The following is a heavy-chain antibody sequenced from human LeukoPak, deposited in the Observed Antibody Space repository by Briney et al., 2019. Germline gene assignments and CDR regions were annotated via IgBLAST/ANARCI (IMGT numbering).Heavy chain of an antibody. Sequence: SETLSLTCTVSGGSISSYYWSWIRQPPGKGLEWIGYIYYSGSTNYNPSLKSRVTISVDTSKNQFSLKLSSVTAADTAVYYCAREVGHGSGTLPNHYYYYYGMDVWGQGTTVTVSS. J-gene: IGHJ6*02. CDR3: AREVGHGSGTLPNHYYYYYGMDV. D-gene: IGHD3-10*01. CDR1: GGSISSYY. CDR2: IYYSGST. V-gene: IGHV4-59*12.